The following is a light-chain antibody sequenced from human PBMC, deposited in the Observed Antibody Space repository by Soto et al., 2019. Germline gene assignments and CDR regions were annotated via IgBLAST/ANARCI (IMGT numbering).Light chain of an antibody. CDR3: ASWDDTLFGWV. CDR1: SSNIATNY. J-gene: IGLJ3*02. CDR2: SNT. Sequence: QSVLTQPPSVSGTPGQGVTISCSGGSSNIATNYVYWYQLLPGTAPNLVIFSNTIRPPRVPDRFSGSKSGASASLVISGLRSEDEADYFCASWDDTLFGWVFGGGTKQTVL. V-gene: IGLV1-47*02.